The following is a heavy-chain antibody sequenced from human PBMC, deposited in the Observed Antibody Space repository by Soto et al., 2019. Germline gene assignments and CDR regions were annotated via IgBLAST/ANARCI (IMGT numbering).Heavy chain of an antibody. V-gene: IGHV3-30*18. CDR2: ISYDGSNQ. CDR1: GFTFNKHG. Sequence: QVQLVESGGGVVQPGRSLRLSCAASGFTFNKHGMHWVRQAPGKGLEWVAAISYDGSNQYYADSVKGRFTISRDNSKNTLYLQMNSLRREDAAVYYCAKSHGYSSGWRAESWGQGTLVTVSA. J-gene: IGHJ5*02. CDR3: AKSHGYSSGWRAES. D-gene: IGHD6-19*01.